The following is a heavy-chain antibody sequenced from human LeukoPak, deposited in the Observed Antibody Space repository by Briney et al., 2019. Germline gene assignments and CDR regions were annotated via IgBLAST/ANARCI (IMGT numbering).Heavy chain of an antibody. V-gene: IGHV4-34*01. CDR2: INHSGST. Sequence: SETLSLTCTASGGSMSPFYWSWIRQPPGKGLEWIGEINHSGSTNYNPSLKSRVTISVDTSKNQFSLKLSSVTAADTAVYYCAREGSYYDYFDYWGQGTLVTVSS. D-gene: IGHD1-26*01. J-gene: IGHJ4*02. CDR3: AREGSYYDYFDY. CDR1: GGSMSPFY.